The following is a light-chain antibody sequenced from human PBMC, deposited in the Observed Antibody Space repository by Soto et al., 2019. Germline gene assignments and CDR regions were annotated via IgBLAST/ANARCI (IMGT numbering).Light chain of an antibody. J-gene: IGLJ3*02. CDR3: MCYAGGNNWV. CDR2: DVT. V-gene: IGLV2-8*01. Sequence: QSVLTQPPSASGSPGQSVTISCTGTSSDVGTHGYVSWYQQHAGKAPKLMIYDVTKRPSGVPDRFSGSKSANTASLTVSGLQAEGEADYYCMCYAGGNNWVFGGGTKLTVL. CDR1: SSDVGTHGY.